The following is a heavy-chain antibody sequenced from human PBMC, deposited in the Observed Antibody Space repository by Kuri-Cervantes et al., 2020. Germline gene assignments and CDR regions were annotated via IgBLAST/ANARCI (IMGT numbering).Heavy chain of an antibody. CDR1: GFTFSDYY. V-gene: IGHV3-23*01. J-gene: IGHJ4*02. CDR2: ISGSGGST. CDR3: ARSWITESGY. Sequence: GESLKISCAASGFTFSDYYMSWIRQAPGKGLEWVSAISGSGGSTYYADSVKGRFTISRDSSKNTVYLQMNSLRVEDTAVYYCARSWITESGYWGQGTLVTVSS. D-gene: IGHD2-2*03.